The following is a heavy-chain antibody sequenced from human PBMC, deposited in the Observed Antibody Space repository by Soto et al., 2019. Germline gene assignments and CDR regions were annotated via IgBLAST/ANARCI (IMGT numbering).Heavy chain of an antibody. V-gene: IGHV1-69*08. D-gene: IGHD2-2*01. J-gene: IGHJ4*02. CDR2: IITILGIA. CDR3: ARERYCSSTSCYSFDY. Sequence: QVQLVQSGAEVKKPGSSVKVSCKASGGTFSSYTISWVRQAPGQGLEWMGRIITILGIANYAQKFEGRVTITADKSTSTAYMELSSLRSEDTAVYYCARERYCSSTSCYSFDYWGQGTLVTVSS. CDR1: GGTFSSYT.